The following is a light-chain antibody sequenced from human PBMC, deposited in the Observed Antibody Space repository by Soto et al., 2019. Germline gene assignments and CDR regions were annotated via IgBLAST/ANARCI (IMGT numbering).Light chain of an antibody. Sequence: QTVVTQEPSLTVSPGGTVTLTCGSSTGAVTSGHYPHWFQQKPGQAPRTLIYDTSNKHSWTPARFSGSLLGGKAALTLSGAQPEDEAEYYCLLSYSGASYVFGTGTNLTVL. CDR2: DTS. CDR1: TGAVTSGHY. CDR3: LLSYSGASYV. V-gene: IGLV7-46*01. J-gene: IGLJ1*01.